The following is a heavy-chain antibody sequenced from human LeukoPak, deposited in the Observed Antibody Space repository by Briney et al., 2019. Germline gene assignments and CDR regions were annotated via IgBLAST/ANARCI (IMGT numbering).Heavy chain of an antibody. CDR1: GFTFSSYS. CDR3: ASDYYDSSGYIIS. CDR2: ISSSSSTI. D-gene: IGHD3-22*01. V-gene: IGHV3-48*04. J-gene: IGHJ5*02. Sequence: GGSLRLSCAASGFTFSSYSMNWVRQAPGKGLEWVPYISSSSSTIYYADSVKGRFTISRDNAKNSLYLQMNSLRAEDTAVYYCASDYYDSSGYIISWGQGTLVTVSS.